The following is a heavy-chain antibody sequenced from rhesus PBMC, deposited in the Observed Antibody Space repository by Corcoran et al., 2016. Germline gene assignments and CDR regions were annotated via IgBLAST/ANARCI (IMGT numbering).Heavy chain of an antibody. CDR2: IIPLVGIT. D-gene: IGHD5-42*01. Sequence: QVQLVQSGAEVKKPGDSVKVSCKASGFPFGSYAISWVRQAPGQGLEWMGVIIPLVGITNYAETLEGRVTSTADTSTSTAYRELSSLRSEETAVYYCARAHRGYWYCDLWGPGTPITISS. J-gene: IGHJ2*01. V-gene: IGHV1-198*02. CDR1: GFPFGSYA. CDR3: ARAHRGYWYCDL.